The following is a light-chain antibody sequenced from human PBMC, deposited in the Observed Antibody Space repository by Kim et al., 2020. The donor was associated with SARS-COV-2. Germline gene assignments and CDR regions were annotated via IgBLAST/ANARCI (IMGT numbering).Light chain of an antibody. V-gene: IGKV2-30*01. CDR3: MQSSYWPT. CDR1: QSLLYTDGYTY. J-gene: IGKJ2*01. CDR2: HVS. Sequence: DVVMTQSPLSLPVTLGQPASISCRSSQSLLYTDGYTYLSWFQQRPGQSPRRLIYHVSNQESGVPDRFSGSGSGTDFTLRISRVEAEDVAMYYCMQSSYWPTFGQGTKLEI.